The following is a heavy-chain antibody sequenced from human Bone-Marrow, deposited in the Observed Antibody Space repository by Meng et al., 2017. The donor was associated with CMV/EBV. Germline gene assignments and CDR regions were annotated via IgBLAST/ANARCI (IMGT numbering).Heavy chain of an antibody. V-gene: IGHV3-48*03. CDR3: AREVSSSSVWSPFYGMDV. J-gene: IGHJ6*02. CDR2: ISSSGSTI. Sequence: GGSLRLSCAASGFTFSSYEMNWVRQAPGKGLEWVSYISSSGSTIYYADSVKGRFTISRDNAKNSLYLQMNSLRAEDTAVYYCAREVSSSSVWSPFYGMDVWGQGTTVTVSS. CDR1: GFTFSSYE. D-gene: IGHD6-6*01.